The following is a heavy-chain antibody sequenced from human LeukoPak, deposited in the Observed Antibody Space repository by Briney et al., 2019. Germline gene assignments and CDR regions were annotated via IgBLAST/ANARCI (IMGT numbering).Heavy chain of an antibody. Sequence: GESLKISCKISGYKLTNNWIGWVRQVPGKGLEWMGLIYPGYSDTRYSPSFQGQVTISADKSISTAYLQWSSLKASDTAMYYCARLVGWESGVDYWGQGTLVTVSS. CDR3: ARLVGWESGVDY. CDR1: GYKLTNNW. V-gene: IGHV5-51*01. D-gene: IGHD1-26*01. CDR2: IYPGYSDT. J-gene: IGHJ4*02.